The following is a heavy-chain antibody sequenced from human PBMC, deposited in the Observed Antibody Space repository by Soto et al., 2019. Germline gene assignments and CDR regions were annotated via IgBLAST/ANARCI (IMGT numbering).Heavy chain of an antibody. J-gene: IGHJ3*02. CDR3: AKRPTYYYDSSGYYTGNDAFDI. CDR1: GFTFSSYA. D-gene: IGHD3-22*01. Sequence: GGSLRLSCAASGFTFSSYAMSWVRQAPGKGLEWVSAISGSGGSTYYADSVKGRFTISRDNSKNTLYLQMNSLRAEDTAVYYCAKRPTYYYDSSGYYTGNDAFDIWGHGQWSPSPQ. CDR2: ISGSGGST. V-gene: IGHV3-23*01.